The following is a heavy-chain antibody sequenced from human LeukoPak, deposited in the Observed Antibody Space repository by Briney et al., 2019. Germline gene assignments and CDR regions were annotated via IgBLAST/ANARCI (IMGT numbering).Heavy chain of an antibody. Sequence: SETLSLTCTVSGGSISSYYWTWLRQPAGKGLEWIGRIYSSGNTNYNPSLKSRATISVDTSKNQFSLKLSSVTAADTAVYYCARVRADCSSTSCYGYGYYYYYMDVWGKGTTVTVSS. D-gene: IGHD2-2*01. CDR3: ARVRADCSSTSCYGYGYYYYYMDV. V-gene: IGHV4-4*07. CDR1: GGSISSYY. J-gene: IGHJ6*03. CDR2: IYSSGNT.